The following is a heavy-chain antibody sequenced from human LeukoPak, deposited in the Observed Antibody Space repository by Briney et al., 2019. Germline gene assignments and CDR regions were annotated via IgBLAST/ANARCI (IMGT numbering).Heavy chain of an antibody. J-gene: IGHJ4*02. D-gene: IGHD7-27*01. V-gene: IGHV3-43D*03. CDR2: SGWTGIGT. Sequence: PGGSLRLSCAVSGFIFNDYALHWVRQVPGKGLEWLSFSGWTGIGTDYGDSVKGRFTISRDDSKNSLYLQMHSLRSEDSALYCCVRSRAASLGYFDSWGQGTLVTVSS. CDR3: VRSRAASLGYFDS. CDR1: GFIFNDYA.